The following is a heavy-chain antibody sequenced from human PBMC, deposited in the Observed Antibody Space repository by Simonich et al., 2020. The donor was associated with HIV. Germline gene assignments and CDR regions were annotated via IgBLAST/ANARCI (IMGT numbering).Heavy chain of an antibody. V-gene: IGHV3-30*07. J-gene: IGHJ4*02. CDR2: ISYDGSNK. CDR1: GFTFSSYA. CDR3: ASGGSISSVWADDY. D-gene: IGHD3-16*01. Sequence: QVQLVESGGGVVQPGRSLRLSCAASGFTFSSYAMHWVRQAPGKGLEWVAVISYDGSNKYYADSVKGRFPISRDKSKNTRYLQMNSLRAEDTAVYYCASGGSISSVWADDYWGQGTLVTVSS.